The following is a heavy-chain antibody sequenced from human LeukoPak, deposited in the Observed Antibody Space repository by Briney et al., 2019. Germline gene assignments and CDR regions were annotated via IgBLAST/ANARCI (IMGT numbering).Heavy chain of an antibody. V-gene: IGHV3-23*01. J-gene: IGHJ4*02. D-gene: IGHD6-19*01. CDR1: GFTFSSYA. Sequence: PGGSLRLSCAASGFTFSSYAMHWVRQAPGKGLEWVSAISGSGGSTYYADSVKGRFTISRDNSKNTLYLQMNSLRAEDTAVYYCAKDDLAGGWYHFFDYWGQGTLVTVSS. CDR2: ISGSGGST. CDR3: AKDDLAGGWYHFFDY.